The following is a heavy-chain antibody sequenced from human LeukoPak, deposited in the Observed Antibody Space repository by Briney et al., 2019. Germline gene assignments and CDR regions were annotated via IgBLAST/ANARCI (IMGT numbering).Heavy chain of an antibody. CDR2: IRGGGST. Sequence: PGGSLRLSCAASGFSFSNYAMSWVRQAPARGPEWVSSIRGGGSTYYADSVKGRFTIFRDNSKNTLYLQMNSLRAEDTAVYYCAKDARYGDYGTAQPTNFDIWGQGTMVTVSS. CDR1: GFSFSNYA. J-gene: IGHJ3*02. V-gene: IGHV3-23*01. D-gene: IGHD4-17*01. CDR3: AKDARYGDYGTAQPTNFDI.